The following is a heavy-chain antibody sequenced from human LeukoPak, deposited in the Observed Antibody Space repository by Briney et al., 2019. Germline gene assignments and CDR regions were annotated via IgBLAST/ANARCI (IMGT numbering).Heavy chain of an antibody. CDR2: INQDGSEK. CDR3: ATLNWESPDY. V-gene: IGHV3-7*01. D-gene: IGHD7-27*01. Sequence: GSLRLSCAGYGFTFSNFWINWVRQAPGKGLEWVANINQDGSEKYYAASVKGRLTLSRDNAENSVYLQMNNLRPEETAVYYCATLNWESPDYWGQGTQVTVSS. CDR1: GFTFSNFW. J-gene: IGHJ4*02.